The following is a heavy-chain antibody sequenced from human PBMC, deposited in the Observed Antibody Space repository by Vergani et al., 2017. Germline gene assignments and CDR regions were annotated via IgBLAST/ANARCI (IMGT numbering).Heavy chain of an antibody. J-gene: IGHJ3*02. V-gene: IGHV4-34*01. Sequence: QVQLQQWGAGLLKPSETLSLTCAVYGGSFSGYYWSWIRQPPGKGLEWIGEINHSGSTNYNPSLKSRVTISVDTSKNQFSLKLDSVTGADTAVYYCAREIAGEGAFEIWGQGTTVTVSS. D-gene: IGHD3-10*01. CDR1: GGSFSGYY. CDR2: INHSGST. CDR3: AREIAGEGAFEI.